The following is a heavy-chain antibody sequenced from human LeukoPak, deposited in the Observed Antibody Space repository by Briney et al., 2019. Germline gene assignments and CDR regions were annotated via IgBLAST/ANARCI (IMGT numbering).Heavy chain of an antibody. D-gene: IGHD3-10*01. V-gene: IGHV4-34*01. CDR2: INHSGST. CDR1: GGSFSGYY. CDR3: ARANGSGSYIDY. Sequence: SETLSLTCAVYGGSFSGYYWSWIRQPPGKGLEWIGEINHSGSTNYNPSLKSRVTISVDTSKNQFSLKLSSVTAADTAVYYCARANGSGSYIDYWGQGTLVTVSS. J-gene: IGHJ4*02.